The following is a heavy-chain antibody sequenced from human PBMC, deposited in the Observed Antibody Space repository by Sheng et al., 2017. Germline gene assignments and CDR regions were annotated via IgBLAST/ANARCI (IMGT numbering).Heavy chain of an antibody. J-gene: IGHJ4*02. Sequence: QVQLVQSGAEVKKPGSSVKVSCKASGGTFSSYTISWVRQAPGQGLEWMGRIIPILGIANYAQKFQGRVTITADKSTSTAYMELSSLRSEDTAVYYCASGTTGVVAPDYWGQGTLVTVSS. D-gene: IGHD2-15*01. CDR2: IIPILGIA. CDR1: GGTFSSYT. V-gene: IGHV1-69*02. CDR3: ASGTTGVVAPDY.